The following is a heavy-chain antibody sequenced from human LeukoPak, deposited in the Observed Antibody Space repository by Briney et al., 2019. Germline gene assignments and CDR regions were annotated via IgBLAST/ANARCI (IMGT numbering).Heavy chain of an antibody. CDR1: GGSVSSGSYY. V-gene: IGHV4-61*01. D-gene: IGHD3-22*01. Sequence: SETLSLTCTVSGGSVSSGSYYWSWIRQPPGKGLEWIGYIYYIGNTNYNPSLKSRVAISVDMSKNQFSLMLNSVTAADTAVYYCARGVASTMIVRLDPWGQGTLVTVSS. CDR3: ARGVASTMIVRLDP. J-gene: IGHJ5*02. CDR2: IYYIGNT.